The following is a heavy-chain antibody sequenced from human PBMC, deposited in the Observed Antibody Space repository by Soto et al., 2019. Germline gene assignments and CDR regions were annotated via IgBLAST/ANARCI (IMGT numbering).Heavy chain of an antibody. CDR3: AHSHIVGRTSGYNWFDP. CDR1: GFSLTTSEEG. D-gene: IGHD1-26*01. J-gene: IGHJ5*02. V-gene: IGHV2-5*01. Sequence: SGPTLVNPTQTLPLTCTFAGFSLTTSEEGVRWIRQPPGRDXEWLSLSSSNDDKHYSPSLKXRLTIXKDTSKNQVVLTMTNMDPVDTATYYCAHSHIVGRTSGYNWFDPWGQGTLVTVSS. CDR2: SSSNDDK.